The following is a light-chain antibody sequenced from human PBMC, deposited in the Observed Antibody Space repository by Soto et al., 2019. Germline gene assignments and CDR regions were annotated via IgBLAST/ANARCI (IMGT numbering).Light chain of an antibody. V-gene: IGKV1-8*01. Sequence: IRMTQSPSSLSASTGDRVTITCRASQGISSYLAWYQQKPGKAPKLLIYAASTLQSGVPSRFSGSGSGTDFTLTISCLQSEDFATYYCQQYYSYPFLGQGTTVDLK. CDR3: QQYYSYPF. CDR1: QGISSY. CDR2: AAS. J-gene: IGKJ2*01.